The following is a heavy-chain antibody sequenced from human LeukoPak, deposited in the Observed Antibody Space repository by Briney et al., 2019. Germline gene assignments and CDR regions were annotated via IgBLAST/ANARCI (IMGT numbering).Heavy chain of an antibody. CDR2: ISYDGSNK. Sequence: GGPLRLSCGASGFTLSSYAMHGVRQAPGKGVEWVAFISYDGSNKYYADSVKGRFTISRDNSKNTLYLQMNSLRAEDTAVYYCAREWGPITLYSSSYPAFDIWGQGTMVTVSS. J-gene: IGHJ3*02. CDR3: AREWGPITLYSSSYPAFDI. D-gene: IGHD6-6*01. CDR1: GFTLSSYA. V-gene: IGHV3-30-3*01.